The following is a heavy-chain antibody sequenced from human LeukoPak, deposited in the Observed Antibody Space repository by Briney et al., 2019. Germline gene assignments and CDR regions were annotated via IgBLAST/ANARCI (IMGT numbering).Heavy chain of an antibody. CDR2: INPNSGGT. CDR1: GYTFTGYY. J-gene: IGHJ3*02. V-gene: IGHV1-2*04. Sequence: ASVKVSCKASGYTFTGYYMHWVRQAPGQGLEWMGWINPNSGGTNYAQKFQGWVTMTRDTSISTAYMELSRLRSDDTAVYYCARGRGRYSADAFDIRGQGTMVTVSS. D-gene: IGHD6-13*01. CDR3: ARGRGRYSADAFDI.